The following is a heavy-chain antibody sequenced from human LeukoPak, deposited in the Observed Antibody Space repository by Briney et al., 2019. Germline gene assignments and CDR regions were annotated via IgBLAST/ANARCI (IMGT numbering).Heavy chain of an antibody. CDR3: ARAPVEELLDY. CDR2: IYYSGST. V-gene: IGHV4-59*01. D-gene: IGHD1-26*01. J-gene: IGHJ4*02. Sequence: SETLSLTCTVSGVSISSYYWSWIRQPPGKGLEWIGYIYYSGSTNYNPSLKSRVTISVDTSKNQFSLKLSSVTAADTAVYYCARAPVEELLDYWGQGTQVTVSS. CDR1: GVSISSYY.